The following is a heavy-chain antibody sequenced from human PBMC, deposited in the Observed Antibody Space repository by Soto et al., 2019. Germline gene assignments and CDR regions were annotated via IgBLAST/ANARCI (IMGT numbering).Heavy chain of an antibody. V-gene: IGHV4-59*01. CDR3: ARASYSYDRSGAYNWFDP. CDR1: GGSISSYY. Sequence: QVQLQESGPGLVKPSETLSLTCTVSGGSISSYYWSWIRQPPGKGLEGIGCIYCTGRTNYNPSLNIRVTISVDTSKHQSTLKLSSVTAADTAVYYCARASYSYDRSGAYNWFDPWGQGTLVTVSS. CDR2: IYCTGRT. J-gene: IGHJ5*02. D-gene: IGHD3-22*01.